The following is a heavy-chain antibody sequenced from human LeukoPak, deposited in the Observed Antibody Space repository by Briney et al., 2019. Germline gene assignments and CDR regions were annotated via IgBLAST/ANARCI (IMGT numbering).Heavy chain of an antibody. J-gene: IGHJ6*02. CDR1: GYTFTGYY. CDR2: INPNSGGS. CDR3: ARVATMVRARNGMDV. Sequence: ASVKVSCKPSGYTFTGYYMHWVRQAPGQGLEWMGWINPNSGGSNYAQKFQGRVTMTRDTSISTAYMELSRLRFDDTAVYYCARVATMVRARNGMDVWGQGTTVTVSS. D-gene: IGHD3-10*01. V-gene: IGHV1-2*02.